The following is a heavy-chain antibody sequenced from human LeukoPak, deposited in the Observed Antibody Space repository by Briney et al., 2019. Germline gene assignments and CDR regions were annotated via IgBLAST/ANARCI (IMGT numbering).Heavy chain of an antibody. CDR1: GFTFSRHW. CDR3: ARSYYGSGTSYGMDV. V-gene: IGHV3-7*01. D-gene: IGHD3-10*01. CDR2: INQDGSEK. J-gene: IGHJ6*02. Sequence: GGSLRLSCAVSGFTFSRHWMSWVRQAPGKGLEWLANINQDGSEKYYVDSVEGRFTISRDNAKNSLYLQMNSLRAEDTAVYYCARSYYGSGTSYGMDVWGQGTTVTVSS.